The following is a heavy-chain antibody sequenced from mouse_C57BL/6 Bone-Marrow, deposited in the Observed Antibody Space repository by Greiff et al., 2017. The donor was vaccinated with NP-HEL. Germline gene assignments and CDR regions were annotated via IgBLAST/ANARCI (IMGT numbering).Heavy chain of an antibody. D-gene: IGHD2-3*01. CDR2: ISYDGSN. J-gene: IGHJ4*01. CDR3: ARGPDGYFSMDY. V-gene: IGHV3-6*01. CDR1: GYSITSGYY. Sequence: EVKLQESGPGLVKPSQSLSLTCSVTGYSITSGYYWNWIRQLPGNKLEWMGYISYDGSNNYNPSIKNRIPIYRDTSKNQFFLKLNSVTTEDTATDYCARGPDGYFSMDYWGQGTSVTVSS.